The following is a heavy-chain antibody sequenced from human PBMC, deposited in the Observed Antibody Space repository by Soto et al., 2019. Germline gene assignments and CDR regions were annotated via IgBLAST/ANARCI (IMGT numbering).Heavy chain of an antibody. CDR1: GFTFSSYA. V-gene: IGHV3-30-3*01. CDR2: ISYDGSNK. D-gene: IGHD2-15*01. CDR3: ARSGGSCYGREGCDFDY. Sequence: QVQLVESGGGVVQPGRSLRLSCAASGFTFSSYAMHWVRQAPGKGLEWVAVISYDGSNKYYADSVKGRFTISRDNSKNTLYLQMKSLRAEDTAVYYCARSGGSCYGREGCDFDYWGQGTLVTVSS. J-gene: IGHJ4*02.